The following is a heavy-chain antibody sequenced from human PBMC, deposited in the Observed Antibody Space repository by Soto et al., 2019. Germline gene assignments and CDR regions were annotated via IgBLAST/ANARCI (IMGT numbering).Heavy chain of an antibody. D-gene: IGHD5-18*01. CDR3: ARDTTY. CDR1: GGTFSTYT. J-gene: IGHJ4*02. V-gene: IGHV1-69*02. Sequence: QVQLVQSGAEVKKPGSSVKFSCKASGGTFSTYTLSWVRQAPGQGLEWMGRIIPFLDITDYAQKFQGRITITADKSTTTAYMELNSLRSEDTAVYCCARDTTYWGQGTLVTVSS. CDR2: IIPFLDIT.